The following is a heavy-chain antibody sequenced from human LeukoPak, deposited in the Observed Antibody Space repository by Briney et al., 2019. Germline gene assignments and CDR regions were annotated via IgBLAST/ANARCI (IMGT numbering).Heavy chain of an antibody. CDR1: GYSFTAQY. D-gene: IGHD3-16*02. CDR3: ASYPRSVDTPPFDY. V-gene: IGHV1-2*02. J-gene: IGHJ4*02. Sequence: GASVKVSCKASGYSFTAQYMHWLRQAPGQGLEWMGWINPNNGDTKYAQSFLGRVIMTGDTSTTTAYMELSSLRSDDTAVYFCASYPRSVDTPPFDYWGQGTLVTVSS. CDR2: INPNNGDT.